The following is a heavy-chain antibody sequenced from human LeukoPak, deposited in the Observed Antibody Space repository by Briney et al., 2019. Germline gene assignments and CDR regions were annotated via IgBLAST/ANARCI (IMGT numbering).Heavy chain of an antibody. Sequence: ASVKVSFKASGYTFTGYYMHWVRQAPGQGLEWMGWINPNSGGTNYAQKFQGRVTMTRDTSISTAYMELSRLRSDDTAVYYCARIRFGNYYYYGMDVWGQGTTVTVSS. CDR3: ARIRFGNYYYYGMDV. V-gene: IGHV1-2*02. J-gene: IGHJ6*02. D-gene: IGHD3-10*01. CDR2: INPNSGGT. CDR1: GYTFTGYY.